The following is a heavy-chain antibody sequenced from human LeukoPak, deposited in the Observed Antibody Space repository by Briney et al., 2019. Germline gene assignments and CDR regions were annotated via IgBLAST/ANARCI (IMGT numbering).Heavy chain of an antibody. J-gene: IGHJ4*02. D-gene: IGHD3-16*01. CDR2: IYHSGST. V-gene: IGHV4-30-2*01. Sequence: SETLSLTCTVSGGSISSGGYYWSWIRQPPGKGLEWIGYIYHSGSTYYNPSLKSRVTISVDRSKNQFSLKLSSVTAADTAVYYCARYYDYVWGKSFYFDYWGQGALVTVSS. CDR1: GGSISSGGYY. CDR3: ARYYDYVWGKSFYFDY.